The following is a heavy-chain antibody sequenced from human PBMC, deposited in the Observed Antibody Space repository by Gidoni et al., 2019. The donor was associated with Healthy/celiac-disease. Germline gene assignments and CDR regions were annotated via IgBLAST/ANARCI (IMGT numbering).Heavy chain of an antibody. Sequence: RLSCAASGFTFSSYSMNWVRQAPGKGLEWVSSISSSSSYIYYADSVKGRFTISRDNAKNSLYLQMNSLRAEDTAVYYCARDHYVLGYCSGGSCYFDYWGQGTLVTVSS. CDR3: ARDHYVLGYCSGGSCYFDY. V-gene: IGHV3-21*01. CDR2: ISSSSSYI. D-gene: IGHD2-15*01. CDR1: GFTFSSYS. J-gene: IGHJ4*02.